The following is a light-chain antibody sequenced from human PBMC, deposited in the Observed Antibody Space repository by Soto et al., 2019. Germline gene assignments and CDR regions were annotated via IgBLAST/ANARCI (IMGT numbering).Light chain of an antibody. CDR1: QSISRY. CDR2: AAS. CDR3: QQSYSTPYT. V-gene: IGKV1-39*01. Sequence: DIQMTQSPSSLSASVGDRVTITCRASQSISRYLHWYQQKPGKAPELLIYAASSLQSGVPSRFSGSDSGTDFTLTISSLQPEDFATYYCQQSYSTPYTFGQGTKLEIK. J-gene: IGKJ2*01.